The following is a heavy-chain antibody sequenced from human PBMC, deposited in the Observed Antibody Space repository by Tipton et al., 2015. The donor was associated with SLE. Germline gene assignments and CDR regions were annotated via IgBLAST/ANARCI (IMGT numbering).Heavy chain of an antibody. J-gene: IGHJ6*03. CDR1: GGSISSSSYY. CDR2: IYYSGSS. CDR3: VRGRTKDYYYYYMDV. V-gene: IGHV4-39*07. D-gene: IGHD1-7*01. Sequence: TLSITCTVSGGSISSSSYYWGWIRQPPGKGLEWIGRIYYSGSSYYNPSLKSRVTISRDTSKNQFYLNLRSVAAADTAVYYCVRGRTKDYYYYYMDVWGEGTTVTVSS.